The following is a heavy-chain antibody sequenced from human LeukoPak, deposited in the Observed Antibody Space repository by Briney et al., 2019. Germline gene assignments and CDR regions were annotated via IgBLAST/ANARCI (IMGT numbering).Heavy chain of an antibody. CDR2: MNPNGVNP. CDR3: ARASHKVIWFRAYYFDY. D-gene: IGHD3-10*01. V-gene: IGHV1-8*01. Sequence: SLKVSGRPFGNTFTSYDINWLRRATGQGFDWMDWMNPNGVNPGYPQKFQGRVTMTRNTSISTAYMELSSLRSEDTAVYYCARASHKVIWFRAYYFDYWGQGTLVTVSS. J-gene: IGHJ4*02. CDR1: GNTFTSYD.